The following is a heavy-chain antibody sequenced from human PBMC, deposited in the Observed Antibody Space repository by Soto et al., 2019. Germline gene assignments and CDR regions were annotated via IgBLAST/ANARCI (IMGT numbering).Heavy chain of an antibody. CDR3: AKDLLSA. Sequence: QVQLVESGGGVVQPGRSLRLSCAVSGFTFSSYGMHWVRQAPGKGVEWVAVISHDGSNEYYADSVKGRFTIFRDNYKNMLYLQMNSLRGEDTAVYYCAKDLLSAWGQGTLVTVSS. V-gene: IGHV3-30*18. CDR2: ISHDGSNE. CDR1: GFTFSSYG. J-gene: IGHJ5*02.